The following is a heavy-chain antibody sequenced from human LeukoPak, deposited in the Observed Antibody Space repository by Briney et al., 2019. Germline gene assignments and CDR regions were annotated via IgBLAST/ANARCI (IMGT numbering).Heavy chain of an antibody. Sequence: GASVKVSCKASGYTFTGYYMHWVRQAPGQGLEWMGWINPNSGGTNYAQKFQGRVTMTRDTSISTAYMELSRLRSDDTAVYYCARGLKLYCSSTSCYEEFDYWGQGTLVTVSS. J-gene: IGHJ4*02. V-gene: IGHV1-2*02. CDR2: INPNSGGT. D-gene: IGHD2-2*01. CDR1: GYTFTGYY. CDR3: ARGLKLYCSSTSCYEEFDY.